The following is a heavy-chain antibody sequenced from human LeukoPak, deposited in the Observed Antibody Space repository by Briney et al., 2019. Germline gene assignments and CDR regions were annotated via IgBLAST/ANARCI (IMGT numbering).Heavy chain of an antibody. Sequence: KASETLSLTCAVYGGSFSGYYWSWIRQPPGKGLEWIGEINHSGSTNYNPSLKSRVTISVDTSKNQFSLKLSSVTAADTAVYYCARRAGKYYYDSSGLLDYWGQGTLVTVSS. J-gene: IGHJ4*02. CDR3: ARRAGKYYYDSSGLLDY. CDR2: INHSGST. CDR1: GGSFSGYY. D-gene: IGHD3-22*01. V-gene: IGHV4-34*01.